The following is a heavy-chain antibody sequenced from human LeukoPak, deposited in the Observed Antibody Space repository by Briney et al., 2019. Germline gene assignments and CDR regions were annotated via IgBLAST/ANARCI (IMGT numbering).Heavy chain of an antibody. CDR1: GFTFSSYS. D-gene: IGHD4-17*01. Sequence: PGGSLRLSCAASGFTFSSYSMIWVRQAPGKGLEWVSSISSSSSYIFFADSVKGRFTISRDNAKHSLELQMNSLRAEDTAVYYCAREGYGDYGWFDPWGQGTLVTVSS. J-gene: IGHJ5*02. V-gene: IGHV3-21*01. CDR3: AREGYGDYGWFDP. CDR2: ISSSSSYI.